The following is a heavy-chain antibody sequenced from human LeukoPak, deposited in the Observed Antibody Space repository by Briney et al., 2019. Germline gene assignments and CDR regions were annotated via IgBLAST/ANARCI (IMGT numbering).Heavy chain of an antibody. V-gene: IGHV3-11*06. D-gene: IGHD1-26*01. CDR1: GFIFSDYY. J-gene: IGHJ4*02. Sequence: GGSLRLSCAASGFIFSDYYISWIRQAPGKGLEWVSYISSGGSYTNYADSVKGRFTISRDNAKNSLYLQMNSLRAEDTAVYYCARWTSERFATASSQYYFDYWGQGTLVTVSS. CDR2: ISSGGSYT. CDR3: ARWTSERFATASSQYYFDY.